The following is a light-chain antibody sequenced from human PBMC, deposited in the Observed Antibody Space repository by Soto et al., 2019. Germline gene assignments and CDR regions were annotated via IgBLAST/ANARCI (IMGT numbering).Light chain of an antibody. CDR3: QQYNSYPF. CDR1: QSISSW. CDR2: DAS. V-gene: IGKV1-5*01. Sequence: DIQMTQSPSTLSASAGDRVTITCRASQSISSWLAWYQQKPGKAPKLLIYDASSLESGVPSRFSGSGSGTEFTLTISSLQPDDFATYYCQQYNSYPFFGPGTKVDNK. J-gene: IGKJ3*01.